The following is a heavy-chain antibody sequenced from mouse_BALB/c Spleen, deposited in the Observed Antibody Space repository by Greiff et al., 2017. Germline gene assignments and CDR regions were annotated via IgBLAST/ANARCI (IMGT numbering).Heavy chain of an antibody. CDR2: ISYDGSN. J-gene: IGHJ1*01. D-gene: IGHD2-14*01. Sequence: DVKLQESGPGLVKPSQSLSLTCSVTGYSITSGYYWNWIRQFPGNKLEWMGYISYDGSNNYNPSLKNRISITRDTSKNQFFLKLNSVTTEDTATYYCARRYDWYFDVWGAGTTVTVSS. V-gene: IGHV3-6*02. CDR3: ARRYDWYFDV. CDR1: GYSITSGYY.